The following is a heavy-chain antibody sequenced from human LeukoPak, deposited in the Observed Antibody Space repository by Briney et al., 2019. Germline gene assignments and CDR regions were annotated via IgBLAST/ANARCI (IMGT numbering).Heavy chain of an antibody. CDR2: IKQDGSEK. V-gene: IGHV3-7*01. D-gene: IGHD2-15*01. Sequence: GGSLRLSCVVSGFSFSDSYMTWLRQTPGKGLEWVANIKQDGSEKYYVDSVKGRFTISRDNAKNSLYLQMNSLRAEDTAVYYCARGADGVSSNSRGWFDPWGQGTLVTVSS. CDR3: ARGADGVSSNSRGWFDP. CDR1: GFSFSDSY. J-gene: IGHJ5*02.